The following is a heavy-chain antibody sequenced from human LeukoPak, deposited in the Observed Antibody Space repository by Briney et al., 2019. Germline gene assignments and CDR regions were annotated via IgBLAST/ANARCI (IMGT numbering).Heavy chain of an antibody. CDR3: ARWASRNGIYYFDY. V-gene: IGHV3-7*01. CDR2: IKQDGSEK. J-gene: IGHJ4*02. D-gene: IGHD1-1*01. Sequence: GGSLRLSCAASGFTFSDYYMSRVRQAPGKGLEWVANIKQDGSEKYHVDSVKGRFTISRDNAKNSLYLQMNSLRAEDTAVYYCARWASRNGIYYFDYWGQGTLVTVSS. CDR1: GFTFSDYY.